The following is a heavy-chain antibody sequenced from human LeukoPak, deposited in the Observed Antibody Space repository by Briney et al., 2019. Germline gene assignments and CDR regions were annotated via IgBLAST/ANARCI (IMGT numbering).Heavy chain of an antibody. CDR1: GFTFSSAW. V-gene: IGHV3-15*01. Sequence: PGGSLRLSCAASGFTFSSAWMSWVRQAPGKGLEWVGRIKSKTDGGTTDYAAPVKGRFTISRDDSKNTLYLQMNSLKTEDTAVYYCTTYGDYDATFDYWGQGTLVTVSS. CDR2: IKSKTDGGTT. D-gene: IGHD4-17*01. J-gene: IGHJ4*02. CDR3: TTYGDYDATFDY.